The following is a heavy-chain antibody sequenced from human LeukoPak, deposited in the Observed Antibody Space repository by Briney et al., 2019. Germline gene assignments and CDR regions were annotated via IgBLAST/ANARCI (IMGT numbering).Heavy chain of an antibody. CDR2: IYYSGST. Sequence: SETLSLTCSVSGGSVSSGSYYWSWIRQPPGKGLEWIGYIYYSGSTNYNPSLKSRVTISVDTSKNQFSLKLGSVTAADTAVYYCARALVTAILYEDWGQGTLVTVSS. CDR1: GGSVSSGSYY. J-gene: IGHJ4*02. V-gene: IGHV4-61*01. D-gene: IGHD2-21*02. CDR3: ARALVTAILYED.